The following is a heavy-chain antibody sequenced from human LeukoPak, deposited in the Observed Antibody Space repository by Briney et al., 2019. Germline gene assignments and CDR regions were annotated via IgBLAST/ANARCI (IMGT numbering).Heavy chain of an antibody. Sequence: SETLSLTCAVYGGSFSGYYWSWIRQPPGKGLEWIGEINHSGSTNYNPSLKSRVTISVDTSKNQFSLKLSSVTAADTAVYYCARDVYPGKTSGSRPPDYYYGMDVWGQGTTVTVSS. J-gene: IGHJ6*02. CDR2: INHSGST. CDR3: ARDVYPGKTSGSRPPDYYYGMDV. CDR1: GGSFSGYY. D-gene: IGHD3-10*01. V-gene: IGHV4-34*01.